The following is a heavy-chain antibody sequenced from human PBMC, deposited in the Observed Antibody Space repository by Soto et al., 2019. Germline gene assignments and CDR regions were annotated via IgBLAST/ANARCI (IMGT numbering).Heavy chain of an antibody. D-gene: IGHD6-6*01. CDR2: IYSGGST. CDR1: GFTVSSNY. Sequence: EVQLVKSGGGLVQPGGSLRLSCAASGFTVSSNYMSWVRQAPGKGLEWVSVIYSGGSTYYADSVKGRFTISRDNSKNTLYLQMNSLRAEDTAVYYCARDSSSSQFGYWGQGTLVTVSS. J-gene: IGHJ4*02. V-gene: IGHV3-66*01. CDR3: ARDSSSSQFGY.